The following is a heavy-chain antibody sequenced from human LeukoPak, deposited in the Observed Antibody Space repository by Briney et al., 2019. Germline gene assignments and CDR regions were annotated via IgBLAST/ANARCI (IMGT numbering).Heavy chain of an antibody. CDR1: GYTFTSYA. V-gene: IGHV7-4-1*02. J-gene: IGHJ5*02. CDR2: INTNTGNP. CDR3: ARAVNYYDSSGYYLAGNWFDP. Sequence: ASVSVSCTASGYTFTSYAMNWVRQAPGQGLEWMGWINTNTGNPTYAQGFTGRFVFSLDTSVSTAYLQISSLKAEDTAVYYCARAVNYYDSSGYYLAGNWFDPWGQGTLVTVSS. D-gene: IGHD3-22*01.